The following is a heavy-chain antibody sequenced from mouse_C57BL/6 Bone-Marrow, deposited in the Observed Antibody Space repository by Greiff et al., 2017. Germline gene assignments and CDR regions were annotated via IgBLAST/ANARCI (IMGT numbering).Heavy chain of an antibody. Sequence: DVMLVESGGGLVKPGGSLKLSCAASGFTFSDYGMHWVRQAPEKGLEWVAYISSGSSTIYYADTVKGRFTISRDNAKNTLFLQMTSLRSEDTAMYYCARILYYYGSSWDWYFDVWGTGTTVTVSS. J-gene: IGHJ1*03. CDR3: ARILYYYGSSWDWYFDV. CDR1: GFTFSDYG. D-gene: IGHD1-1*01. V-gene: IGHV5-17*01. CDR2: ISSGSSTI.